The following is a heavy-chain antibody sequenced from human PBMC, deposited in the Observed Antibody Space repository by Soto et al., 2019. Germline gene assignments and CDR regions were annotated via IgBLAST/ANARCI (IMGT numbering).Heavy chain of an antibody. Sequence: SVKVSCKASGGTFSSYTISWVRQAPGQGLEWMGRIIPILGIANYAQKFQGRVTITADKSTSTAYMELSSLRSEDTAVYYCARDAAYVVNDWYFDLWGRGTLVTVSS. J-gene: IGHJ2*01. CDR2: IIPILGIA. D-gene: IGHD2-2*01. CDR3: ARDAAYVVNDWYFDL. CDR1: GGTFSSYT. V-gene: IGHV1-69*04.